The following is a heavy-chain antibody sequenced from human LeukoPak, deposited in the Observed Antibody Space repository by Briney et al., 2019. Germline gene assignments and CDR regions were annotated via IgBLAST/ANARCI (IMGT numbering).Heavy chain of an antibody. CDR2: IIPIFGTA. V-gene: IGHV1-69*13. CDR3: ARDRSEQQRAFDP. D-gene: IGHD6-13*01. Sequence: SVKVSCKASGGTFSSYAISWVRQAPGRGLEWMGGIIPIFGTANYAQKFQGRVTITADESTSTAYMELSSLRSEDTAVYYCARDRSEQQRAFDPWGQGTLVTVSS. CDR1: GGTFSSYA. J-gene: IGHJ5*02.